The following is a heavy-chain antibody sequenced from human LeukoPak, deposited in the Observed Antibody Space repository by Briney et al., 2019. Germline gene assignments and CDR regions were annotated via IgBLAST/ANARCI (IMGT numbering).Heavy chain of an antibody. Sequence: PSETLSLTCTVSGGSISSSSYYWGWIRQPPGKGLEWIGSIYYSGSTYYNPSLKSRVTISVDTSKNQFSLKLSSVTAADTAVYYCARDNLLPLERFLEWLGGGSFDPWGQGTLVTVSS. CDR3: ARDNLLPLERFLEWLGGGSFDP. D-gene: IGHD3-3*01. CDR1: GGSISSSSYY. CDR2: IYYSGST. V-gene: IGHV4-39*07. J-gene: IGHJ5*02.